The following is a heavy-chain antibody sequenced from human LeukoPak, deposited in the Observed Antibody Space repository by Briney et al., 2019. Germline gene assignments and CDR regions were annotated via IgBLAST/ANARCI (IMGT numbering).Heavy chain of an antibody. Sequence: GGSLKLSCAASGFTSNNYDMRWVRQAPGKGLEWVSSISVSGDSTSYADSVKGRFTISRDNSKNTVFLQMGSLRVEDTAIYYCAKRDVSGSSDYWGQGTLVTVSS. V-gene: IGHV3-23*01. CDR1: GFTSNNYD. CDR3: AKRDVSGSSDY. D-gene: IGHD3-10*01. CDR2: ISVSGDST. J-gene: IGHJ4*02.